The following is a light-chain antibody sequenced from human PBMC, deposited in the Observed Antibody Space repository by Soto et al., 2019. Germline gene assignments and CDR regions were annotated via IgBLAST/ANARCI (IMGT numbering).Light chain of an antibody. Sequence: DIQMTQSPSSLSASVGDRVTITCRASQGISNYLAWYQQKPGKVPKLLIYAASTLQSGVPSRFSGSGSGTDFTPTISSLQPEDVATYYCQKYNSALFTFGPGTKVDIK. J-gene: IGKJ3*01. V-gene: IGKV1-27*01. CDR3: QKYNSALFT. CDR1: QGISNY. CDR2: AAS.